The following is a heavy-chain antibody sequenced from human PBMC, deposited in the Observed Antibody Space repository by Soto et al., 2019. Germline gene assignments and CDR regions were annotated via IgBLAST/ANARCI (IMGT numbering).Heavy chain of an antibody. CDR1: GFTVSSQY. CDR3: AREAPMDV. CDR2: IWRAGLI. Sequence: VQLVETGGELIQPGGSLRLSCAASGFTVSSQYMSWVRQAPGKGLEWVSVIWRAGLIYYADSVRGRFTISRDISKHILYLEMTSRRADDTAGDYCAREAPMDVWGQGTTVTVSS. V-gene: IGHV3-53*02. J-gene: IGHJ6*02.